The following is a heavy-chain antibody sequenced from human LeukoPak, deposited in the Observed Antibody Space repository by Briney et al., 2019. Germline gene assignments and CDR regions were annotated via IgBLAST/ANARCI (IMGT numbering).Heavy chain of an antibody. Sequence: GGSLRLSCAASWFTVSSNYMSWVRQAPGKGLEWVSVSYSGGSTYYADSVKGRFTISRDNSKNTLYLQMNRLRAEDTAVYYCAKGKFNYYGWGSYGLDYWGQRTLVTFSS. D-gene: IGHD3-10*01. CDR2: SYSGGST. J-gene: IGHJ4*02. V-gene: IGHV3-53*01. CDR1: WFTVSSNY. CDR3: AKGKFNYYGWGSYGLDY.